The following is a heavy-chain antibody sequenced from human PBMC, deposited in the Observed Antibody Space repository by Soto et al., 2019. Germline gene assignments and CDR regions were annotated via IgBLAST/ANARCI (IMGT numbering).Heavy chain of an antibody. Sequence: SETLSLTCTVSGGSISSGGYYWSWIRQHPGKGLEWIGYIYYSGSTYYNPSLKSRVTISVDTSKNQFSLKLSSVTAADTAVYYCARGGVRGVGFDYWGQGTLVTVSS. V-gene: IGHV4-31*03. D-gene: IGHD3-10*01. J-gene: IGHJ4*02. CDR1: GGSISSGGYY. CDR2: IYYSGST. CDR3: ARGGVRGVGFDY.